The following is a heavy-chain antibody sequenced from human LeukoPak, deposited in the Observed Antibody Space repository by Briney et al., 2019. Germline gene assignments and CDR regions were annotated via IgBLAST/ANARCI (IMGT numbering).Heavy chain of an antibody. CDR1: GFTFSSYS. J-gene: IGHJ6*03. Sequence: PGGSLRLSCAASGFTFSSYSMNWVRQAPGKGLEWVSYITSRSSTIYYSDSVKGRFTICRDNAKNSLYLQMNSLRAEDTAVYYCAGETSGYDPWDYYYYYMDVWGKGTTVSVSS. D-gene: IGHD5-12*01. V-gene: IGHV3-48*01. CDR2: ITSRSSTI. CDR3: AGETSGYDPWDYYYYYMDV.